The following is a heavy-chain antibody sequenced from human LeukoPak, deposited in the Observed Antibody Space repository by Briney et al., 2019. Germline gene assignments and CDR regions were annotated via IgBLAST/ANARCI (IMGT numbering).Heavy chain of an antibody. CDR2: IYSGGST. J-gene: IGHJ3*02. D-gene: IGHD6-19*01. Sequence: GGSLRLSCAASGFTVSSNYMSWVRQAPGKGLEWVSVIYSGGSTYYADSVKGRFTISRDNSKNTLYLQMNSLRAEDTAVYHCARDRVAVAGTSRAFDIWGQGTMVTVSS. CDR3: ARDRVAVAGTSRAFDI. V-gene: IGHV3-53*01. CDR1: GFTVSSNY.